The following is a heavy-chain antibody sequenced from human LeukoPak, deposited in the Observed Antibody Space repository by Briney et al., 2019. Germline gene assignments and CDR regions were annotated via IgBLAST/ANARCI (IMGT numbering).Heavy chain of an antibody. Sequence: GGSLRLSCAASGFTFSSYGMHWVRQAPGKGLEWVAFIRYDGSNKYYADSVKGRFTISRDNSKNTLYLQMNSLRAEDTAVYYCSKVGVTTPSYWGQGTLVTVSS. CDR2: IRYDGSNK. V-gene: IGHV3-30*02. CDR1: GFTFSSYG. CDR3: SKVGVTTPSY. D-gene: IGHD4-17*01. J-gene: IGHJ4*02.